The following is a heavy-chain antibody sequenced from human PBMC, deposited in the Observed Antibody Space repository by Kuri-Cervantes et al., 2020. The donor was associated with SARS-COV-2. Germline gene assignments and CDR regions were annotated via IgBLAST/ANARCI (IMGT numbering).Heavy chain of an antibody. CDR3: AADDSSGYFGYFDL. CDR1: GYSFTSYY. V-gene: IGHV1-69*13. CDR2: IIPIFGTA. J-gene: IGHJ2*01. Sequence: SVKVSCKASGYSFTSYYMHWVRQAPGQGLEWMGGIIPIFGTANYAQKFQGRVTITADESTSTAYMELSSLRSEDTAVYYCAADDSSGYFGYFDLWGRGTLVTVSS. D-gene: IGHD3-22*01.